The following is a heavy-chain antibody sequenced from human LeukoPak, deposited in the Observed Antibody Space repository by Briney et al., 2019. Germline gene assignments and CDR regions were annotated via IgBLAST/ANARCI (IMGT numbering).Heavy chain of an antibody. D-gene: IGHD6-19*01. CDR3: ARETPVAGAYYFDY. CDR1: GFTFSSYW. Sequence: GGSLRLSCAASGFTFSSYWMHWVRQAPGRGLVWVSGTYFDGSSTRYADSVKGRFTISRDNAKNTLYLQMNSLRAEDTAVYYCARETPVAGAYYFDYWGQGALVTVSS. CDR2: TYFDGSST. V-gene: IGHV3-74*01. J-gene: IGHJ4*02.